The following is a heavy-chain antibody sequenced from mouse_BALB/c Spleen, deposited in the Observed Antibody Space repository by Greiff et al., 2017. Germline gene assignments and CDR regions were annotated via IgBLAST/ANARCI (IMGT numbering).Heavy chain of an antibody. CDR3: ARDRGLAWFAY. CDR1: GFTFSSYA. Sequence: EVKVVESGGGLVKPGGSLKLSCAASGFTFSSYAMSWVRQSPEKRLEWVAEISSGGSYTYYPDTVTGRFTISRDNAKNTLYLEMSSLRSEDTAMYYCARDRGLAWFAYWGQGTLVTVSA. V-gene: IGHV5-9-4*01. CDR2: ISSGGSYT. D-gene: IGHD3-1*01. J-gene: IGHJ3*01.